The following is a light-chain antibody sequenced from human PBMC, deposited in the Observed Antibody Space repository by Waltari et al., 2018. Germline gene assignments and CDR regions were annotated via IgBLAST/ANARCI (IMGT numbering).Light chain of an antibody. J-gene: IGKJ3*01. Sequence: DIQMTQSPSSLSASVGDRVTITCQASQDSNIYLNRYQQKPGTAPKLLIYDASSLETGVPSRFSGSGSGTHFTFTISSLQPEDVETYYHQQFEPDPFTFGPGTKVEIK. CDR1: QDSNIY. CDR2: DAS. V-gene: IGKV1-33*01. CDR3: QQFEPDPFT.